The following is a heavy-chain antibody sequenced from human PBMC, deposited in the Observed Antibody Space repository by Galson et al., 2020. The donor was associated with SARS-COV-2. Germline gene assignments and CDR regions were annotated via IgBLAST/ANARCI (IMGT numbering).Heavy chain of an antibody. V-gene: IGHV1-2*04. J-gene: IGHJ4*02. CDR2: INPKSGDT. D-gene: IGHD1-20*01. CDR3: AGGITGTSSENY. Sequence: ASVKVSCKASGYRFTGYYVHWVRQAPGQGLEWVGWINPKSGDTKYAQKFQDWVTMTRDTSISTAYMELRRLRSDDTAVYYCAGGITGTSSENYWCQGTLITVSS. CDR1: GYRFTGYY.